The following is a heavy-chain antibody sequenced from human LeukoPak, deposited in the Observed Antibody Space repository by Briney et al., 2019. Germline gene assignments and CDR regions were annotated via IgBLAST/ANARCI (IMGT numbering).Heavy chain of an antibody. CDR1: GFTFSSYG. D-gene: IGHD6-19*01. J-gene: IGHJ4*02. V-gene: IGHV3-30*18. CDR2: ISYDGSNK. CDR3: AKDRVKEWLAYFDY. Sequence: SGGSLRLSCAASGFTFSSYGMHGVRQAPGKGLEWVAVISYDGSNKYYADSVKGRFTISRDNSKNTLYLQMNSLRAEDTAVHYCAKDRVKEWLAYFDYWGQGTLVTVSS.